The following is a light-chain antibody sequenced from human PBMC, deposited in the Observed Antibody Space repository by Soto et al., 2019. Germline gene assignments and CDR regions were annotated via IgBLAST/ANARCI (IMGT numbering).Light chain of an antibody. Sequence: QSLLTQPPSVSGAPGQRVTISCTGSSSNIGAGYDVHWYQQLPGTAPKLLIYGNSNRPAGVPDRFSGSESGTSASLAITGLQAEDEADYYCQSYDSSLSGRGVFGTGTKLTVL. J-gene: IGLJ1*01. CDR3: QSYDSSLSGRGV. V-gene: IGLV1-40*01. CDR1: SSNIGAGYD. CDR2: GNS.